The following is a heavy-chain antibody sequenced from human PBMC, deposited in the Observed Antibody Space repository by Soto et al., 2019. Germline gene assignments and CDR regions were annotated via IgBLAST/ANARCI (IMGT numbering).Heavy chain of an antibody. CDR2: ISGSGGST. V-gene: IGHV3-23*01. CDR1: GFTFSSHA. J-gene: IGHJ4*02. CDR3: AKWSNFGISMIVVVSHPLDY. Sequence: GGSLRLSCAAAGFTFSSHAMTWVRQAPGRGLEWVSAISGSGGSTYYADSVKGRFTVSRDNSKNTVYLQMSNLRAEDTAVYYCAKWSNFGISMIVVVSHPLDYWDQGTLVTVSS. D-gene: IGHD3-22*01.